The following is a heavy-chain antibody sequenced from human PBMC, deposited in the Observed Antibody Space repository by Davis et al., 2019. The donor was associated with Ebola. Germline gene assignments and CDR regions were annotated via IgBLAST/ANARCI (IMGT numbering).Heavy chain of an antibody. CDR3: ARDPLIIGDATTDS. Sequence: AASVKVSCKASGYTFTSYDINWVRQATGQGLEWMGWMNPNSGNTGYAQKFQGRVTMTRNTSISTAYMELSSLRSEDTAVYYCARDPLIIGDATTDSWGQGTLVTVSS. CDR2: MNPNSGNT. J-gene: IGHJ5*01. D-gene: IGHD2/OR15-2a*01. V-gene: IGHV1-8*01. CDR1: GYTFTSYD.